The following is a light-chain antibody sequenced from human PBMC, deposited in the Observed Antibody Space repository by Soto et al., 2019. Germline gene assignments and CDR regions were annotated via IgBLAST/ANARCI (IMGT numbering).Light chain of an antibody. J-gene: IGKJ1*01. V-gene: IGKV1-5*01. CDR1: QSISSW. Sequence: DIQMTQSPSTLSASVGDRVTITCRASQSISSWLAWYQQKPGKAPKLLIYDASSLESGVPSRFSGSGSGTEFTLTISSLQPDDFATHYCQHQTFGQGT. CDR3: QHQT. CDR2: DAS.